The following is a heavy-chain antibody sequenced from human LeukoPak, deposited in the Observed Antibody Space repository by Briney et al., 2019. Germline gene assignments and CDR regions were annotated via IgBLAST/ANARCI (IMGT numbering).Heavy chain of an antibody. D-gene: IGHD6-19*01. CDR3: ARGGSGWSLGY. V-gene: IGHV3-74*01. Sequence: GGSLRLSCAASGFSFSWYWMHSVRQVPGKGLVWVSRINGDGIVTNYADSVTGRFTISRDNAKNTLYLQMNSLRAEDTAVYYCARGGSGWSLGYWGQGTLVTVSS. CDR1: GFSFSWYW. CDR2: INGDGIVT. J-gene: IGHJ4*02.